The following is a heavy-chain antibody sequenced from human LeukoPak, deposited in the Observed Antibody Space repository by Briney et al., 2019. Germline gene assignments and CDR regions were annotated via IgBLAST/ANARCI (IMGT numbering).Heavy chain of an antibody. CDR1: GFTVSSNY. Sequence: PGGSPRLSCAASGFTVSSNYMSWVRQAPGKGLEWVSVIYSGGSTYYADSVKGRFTISRDNSKNTLYLQMNSLRAEDTAVYYCASEGNGYNYNDAFDIWGQGTMVTVSS. CDR2: IYSGGST. J-gene: IGHJ3*02. D-gene: IGHD5-24*01. CDR3: ASEGNGYNYNDAFDI. V-gene: IGHV3-66*02.